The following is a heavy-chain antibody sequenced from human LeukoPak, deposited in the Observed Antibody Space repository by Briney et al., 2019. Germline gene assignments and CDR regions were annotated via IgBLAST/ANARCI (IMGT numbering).Heavy chain of an antibody. J-gene: IGHJ4*02. CDR2: IYYSGST. Sequence: PSETLSLTCTVSGGSISSSSYYWGWIRQPPGKGLEWIGSIYYSGSTYYNPSLKSRATISVDTSKNQFSLKLSSVTAADTAVYYCARLTSYGSGIYSFYYWGQGTLVTVSS. D-gene: IGHD3-10*01. CDR1: GGSISSSSYY. V-gene: IGHV4-39*01. CDR3: ARLTSYGSGIYSFYY.